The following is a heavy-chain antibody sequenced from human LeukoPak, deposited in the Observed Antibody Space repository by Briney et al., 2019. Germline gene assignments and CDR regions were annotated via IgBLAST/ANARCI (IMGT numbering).Heavy chain of an antibody. V-gene: IGHV3-23*01. CDR2: ISGSGGST. Sequence: PGGSLRLSCAASGFTFSSYAMSWVRQAPGKGLEWVSAISGSGGSTYYADSVKGRFTISRDNSKNTLYLQMNSLRAEDTAVYYCARSGGGYYYDSEPGAFDIWGQGTMVTVSS. D-gene: IGHD3-22*01. CDR3: ARSGGGYYYDSEPGAFDI. CDR1: GFTFSSYA. J-gene: IGHJ3*02.